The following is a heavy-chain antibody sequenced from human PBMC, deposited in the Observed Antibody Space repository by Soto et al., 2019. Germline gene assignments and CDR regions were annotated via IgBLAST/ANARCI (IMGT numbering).Heavy chain of an antibody. CDR2: ISGSGGST. CDR1: GFTFSSYA. J-gene: IGHJ4*02. D-gene: IGHD5-18*01. Sequence: EVQLLESGGGLVQPGGSLRLSCAASGFTFSSYAMSWVRQAPGKGLEWVSAISGSGGSTYYADSVKGRFTISRDNSKNTLYLQMNSLRAEDMAVYYCAKDGSGYSYGYGSYYFDYWGQGTLVTVSS. CDR3: AKDGSGYSYGYGSYYFDY. V-gene: IGHV3-23*01.